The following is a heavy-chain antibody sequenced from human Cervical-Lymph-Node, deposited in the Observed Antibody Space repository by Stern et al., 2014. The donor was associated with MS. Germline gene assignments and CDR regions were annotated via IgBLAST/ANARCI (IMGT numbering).Heavy chain of an antibody. CDR1: GGSISNYY. CDR2: IYYIGTT. D-gene: IGHD2-21*02. CDR3: ARHGDTSFVY. J-gene: IGHJ4*02. V-gene: IGHV4-59*08. Sequence: VHLVESGPGLVQPSETLSLTCTVSGGSISNYYWSWIPQPPGKGLEWIGYIYYIGTTNYNPSLKSRVTISVDTSKNQFALRLSSVSVADTAVYYCARHGDTSFVYWGQGTLVTISS.